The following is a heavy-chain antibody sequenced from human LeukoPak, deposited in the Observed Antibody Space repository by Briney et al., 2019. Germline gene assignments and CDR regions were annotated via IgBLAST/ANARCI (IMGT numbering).Heavy chain of an antibody. V-gene: IGHV5-51*01. J-gene: IGHJ4*02. CDR1: GYSFTSYW. CDR2: IYPGDSDT. Sequence: GESLKISCKGSGYSFTSYWIGWVRQMPGKGLEWMGIIYPGDSDTRYSPSFQGQVTISADKSINTAYLQWSSLKASDSATYYCARERGGSGYDSGVDFDYWGQGTVVTVSS. CDR3: ARERGGSGYDSGVDFDY. D-gene: IGHD5-12*01.